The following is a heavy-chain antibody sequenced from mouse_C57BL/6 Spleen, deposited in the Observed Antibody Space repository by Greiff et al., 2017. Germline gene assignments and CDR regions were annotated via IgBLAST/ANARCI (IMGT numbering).Heavy chain of an antibody. Sequence: QVQLQQSGPELVKPGASVKISCKASGYAFSSSWMNWVKQRPGKGLEWIGRIYPGDGDTNYNGKFKGKATLTADKSSSTAYMQLSSLTSEDSAVYFCARGTGTKDYWGQGTTLTVSS. CDR3: ARGTGTKDY. V-gene: IGHV1-82*01. D-gene: IGHD4-1*01. CDR1: GYAFSSSW. CDR2: IYPGDGDT. J-gene: IGHJ2*01.